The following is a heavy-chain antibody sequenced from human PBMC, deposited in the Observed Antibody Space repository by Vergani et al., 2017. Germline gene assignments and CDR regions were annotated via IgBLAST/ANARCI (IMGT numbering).Heavy chain of an antibody. CDR1: GFTFSNAW. D-gene: IGHD6-13*01. CDR2: IKSKTDGGTT. J-gene: IGHJ4*02. Sequence: EVQLVESGGGLVKPGGSLRLSCAASGFTFSNAWMSWVRQAPGKGLEWVGRIKSKTDGGTTDYAAPVKGRFTISRDNAKNSLYLQMNSLRAEDTAVYYCARDEAAAGTNFDYWGQGTLVTVSS. CDR3: ARDEAAAGTNFDY. V-gene: IGHV3-15*01.